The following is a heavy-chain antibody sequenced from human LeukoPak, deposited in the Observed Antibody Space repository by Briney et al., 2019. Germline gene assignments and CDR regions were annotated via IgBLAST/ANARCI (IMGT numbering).Heavy chain of an antibody. CDR1: GFTFSGYS. CDR3: ARLPVVPAAIDYNWFDP. CDR2: ISSSSSYI. D-gene: IGHD2-2*01. V-gene: IGHV3-21*01. J-gene: IGHJ5*02. Sequence: GGSLRLSCAASGFTFSGYSMNWVRQAPGKWLEWVSSISSSSSYIYYADSVKGRFTISRDNAKNSLYLQMSSLRAEDTAVYYCARLPVVPAAIDYNWFDPWGQGTLVTVSS.